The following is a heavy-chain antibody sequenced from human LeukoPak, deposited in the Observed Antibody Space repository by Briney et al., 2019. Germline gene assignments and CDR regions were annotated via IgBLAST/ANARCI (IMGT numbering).Heavy chain of an antibody. Sequence: PSETLSLTCTVSGGSISSYYWSWIRQPPGKGLEWIGYIYYSGSTNYNPSLKSRVTISVDTSKNQFSLKLSSVTAADTAVYYCARGYVRRVDYWGQGTLVTVSS. CDR2: IYYSGST. CDR3: ARGYVRRVDY. CDR1: GGSISSYY. D-gene: IGHD5-18*01. J-gene: IGHJ4*02. V-gene: IGHV4-59*08.